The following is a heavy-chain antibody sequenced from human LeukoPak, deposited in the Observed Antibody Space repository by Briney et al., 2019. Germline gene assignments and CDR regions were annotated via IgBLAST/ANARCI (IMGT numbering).Heavy chain of an antibody. CDR3: ARYRLGERNYYYMDV. CDR2: ISSSGSTI. Sequence: GGSLRLSCAAPGFTFSDNYMSWIRQAPGKGLEWVSYISSSGSTIYYADSVKGRFTISRDNAKNSLYLQMNSLRAEDTAVYYCARYRLGERNYYYMDVWGKGTTVTVSS. J-gene: IGHJ6*03. V-gene: IGHV3-11*01. CDR1: GFTFSDNY. D-gene: IGHD3-10*01.